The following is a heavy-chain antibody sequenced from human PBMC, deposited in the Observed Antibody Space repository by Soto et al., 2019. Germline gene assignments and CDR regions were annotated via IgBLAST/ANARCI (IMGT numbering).Heavy chain of an antibody. CDR1: GYTITDYY. CDR3: AREAGRRGGDAQQLVLGY. J-gene: IGHJ4*02. V-gene: IGHV1-2*02. Sequence: ASVKVSCKTSGYTITDYYMHWVRQAPGQGLEWMGWINPNNGGTNYAQKFQGRVTMTRDTSISTAYLEVKRLRSDDTAAYYCAREAGRRGGDAQQLVLGYWGQGTLVTVSS. D-gene: IGHD6-13*01. CDR2: INPNNGGT.